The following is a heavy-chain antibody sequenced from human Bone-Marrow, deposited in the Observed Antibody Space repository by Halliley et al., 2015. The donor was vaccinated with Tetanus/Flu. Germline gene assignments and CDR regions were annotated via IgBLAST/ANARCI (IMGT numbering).Heavy chain of an antibody. CDR3: ARGGIQLWTGDY. Sequence: QVQLVQSGAEVKKPGASVKVSCKASGYTFTSYGLSWVRQAPGQGLEWMGWVSTYIGNTNYAQKFQGRVTMTTDTSTSTAYLELKSLRSDGTAVYYCARGGIQLWTGDYWGQGTLVTVSS. J-gene: IGHJ4*02. D-gene: IGHD2-21*01. CDR1: GYTFTSYG. CDR2: VSTYIGNT. V-gene: IGHV1-18*01.